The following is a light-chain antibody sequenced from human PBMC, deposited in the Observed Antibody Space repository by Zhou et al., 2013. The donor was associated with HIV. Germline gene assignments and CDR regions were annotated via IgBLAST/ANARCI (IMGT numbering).Light chain of an antibody. J-gene: IGKJ5*01. CDR1: QSIITY. CDR2: DAS. CDR3: QQYDNLPRPPIT. V-gene: IGKV1-33*01. Sequence: DIQLTQSPSSLSASVGDRVTITCRASQSIITYLSWYQQKPGKAPKLLIYDASNLETGVPSRFSGSGSGTDFTFTISSLQPEDIATYYCQQYDNLPRPPITFGQGTRL.